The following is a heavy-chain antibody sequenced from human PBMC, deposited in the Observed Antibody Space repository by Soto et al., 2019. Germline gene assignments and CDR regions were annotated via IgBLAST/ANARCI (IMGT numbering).Heavy chain of an antibody. J-gene: IGHJ6*02. Sequence: PGASLKISCAASGFTFSDYSMNWVRQAPGKGLEWVSYISRSGSDIYYADSVKGRFTISRDNAKNSMFLQMNSLRAEDTAVYYCATVGYCSSTSCQTRYYYYGMDVWGQGTTVTVSS. CDR1: GFTFSDYS. CDR2: ISRSGSDI. V-gene: IGHV3-11*01. D-gene: IGHD2-2*03. CDR3: ATVGYCSSTSCQTRYYYYGMDV.